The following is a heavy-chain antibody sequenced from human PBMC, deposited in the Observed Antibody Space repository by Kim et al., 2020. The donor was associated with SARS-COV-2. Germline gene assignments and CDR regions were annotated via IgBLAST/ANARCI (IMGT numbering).Heavy chain of an antibody. D-gene: IGHD3-3*01. Sequence: ASVKVSCKASGYTFTAYTISWVRQAPGQGLECMGWINTNTGNATFAQGFTGRFVLSSDTSVSTTYLQIKSLQPEDTAVYFCARGYYGFCRGSFRYFFD. J-gene: IGHJ4*01. CDR2: INTNTGNA. CDR3: ARGYYGFCRGSFRYFFD. V-gene: IGHV7-4-1*02. CDR1: GYTFTAYT.